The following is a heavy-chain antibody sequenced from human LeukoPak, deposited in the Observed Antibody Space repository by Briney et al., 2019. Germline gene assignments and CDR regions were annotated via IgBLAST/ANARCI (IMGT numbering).Heavy chain of an antibody. V-gene: IGHV4-4*02. D-gene: IGHD3-10*01. CDR2: IYHSGST. Sequence: PSGTLSLTCAVSGGSISSSNWWSWVRQPPGKGLEWIGEIYHSGSTNYNPSLKSRVTISADKSKNQFSLKLSSVTAADTAVYYCARAVGSGSFQTYYYYMDVWGKGTTVTISS. CDR1: GGSISSSNW. CDR3: ARAVGSGSFQTYYYYMDV. J-gene: IGHJ6*03.